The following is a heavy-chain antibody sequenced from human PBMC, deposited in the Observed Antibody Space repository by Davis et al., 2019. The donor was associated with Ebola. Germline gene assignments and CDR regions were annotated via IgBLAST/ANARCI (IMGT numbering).Heavy chain of an antibody. CDR3: ARVGATSLYYYGMDV. Sequence: PSETLSLTCTVSGGSISSYYWSWIRQPPGKGLEWIGYIYYSGSTNYNPSLKSRVTISVDTSKNQFSLKLSSVTAADTAVYYCARVGATSLYYYGMDVWGQGTTVTVSS. CDR1: GGSISSYY. D-gene: IGHD1-26*01. J-gene: IGHJ6*02. V-gene: IGHV4-59*01. CDR2: IYYSGST.